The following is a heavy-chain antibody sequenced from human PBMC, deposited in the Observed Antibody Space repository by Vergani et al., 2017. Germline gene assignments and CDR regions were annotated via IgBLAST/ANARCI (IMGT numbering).Heavy chain of an antibody. CDR2: IRYDGSNT. CDR1: GFTFSNYG. V-gene: IGHV3-30*02. J-gene: IGHJ4*02. CDR3: TKGSRGYTGYFFDY. Sequence: QVQLVESGGGVVQPGGSLRLSCGASGFTFSNYGMHWVRQAPGKGLEWVTFIRYDGSNTYYADSVKGRFTISRDNSKNTLFLQMNSLRPEDTAVYYCTKGSRGYTGYFFDYWGQGTLATVSS. D-gene: IGHD5-12*01.